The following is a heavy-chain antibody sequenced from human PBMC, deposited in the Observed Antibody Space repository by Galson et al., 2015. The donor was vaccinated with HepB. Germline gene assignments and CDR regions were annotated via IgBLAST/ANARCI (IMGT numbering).Heavy chain of an antibody. Sequence: SLRLSCAASGFTFSDYYMSWIRQAPGKGLEWVSYITSVGSTIYYADSVKGRFTISRDNAKNSLFLQMNSLRVEDTAFYYCAKDGLGELSLYYFDYWGQGTLVTVSS. V-gene: IGHV3-11*01. J-gene: IGHJ4*02. CDR1: GFTFSDYY. CDR3: AKDGLGELSLYYFDY. D-gene: IGHD3-16*02. CDR2: ITSVGSTI.